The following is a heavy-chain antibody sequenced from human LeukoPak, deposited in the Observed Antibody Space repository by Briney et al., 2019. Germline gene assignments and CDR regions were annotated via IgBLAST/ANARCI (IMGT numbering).Heavy chain of an antibody. J-gene: IGHJ1*01. V-gene: IGHV4-59*08. Sequence: SETLSLTCTVSGGSISVYYWSWIRQPPGKGLEWIGYIYYSGGTNYNPSLKSRVTISVDTSKNQFSLKLSSVTAADTAVYYCARHSKYYYDSSGSYVGYFQHWGQGTLVTVSS. D-gene: IGHD3-22*01. CDR3: ARHSKYYYDSSGSYVGYFQH. CDR1: GGSISVYY. CDR2: IYYSGGT.